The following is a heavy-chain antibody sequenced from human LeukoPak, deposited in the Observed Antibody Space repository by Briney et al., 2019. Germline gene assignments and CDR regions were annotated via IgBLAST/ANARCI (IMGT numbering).Heavy chain of an antibody. CDR2: ISGTGGST. CDR1: GFTFNNYA. CDR3: ARRAGAYSHPYDY. D-gene: IGHD4/OR15-4a*01. V-gene: IGHV3-23*01. J-gene: IGHJ4*02. Sequence: PGGSLRLSCAASGFTFNNYAMSWVRQAPGKGLEWVSAISGTGGSTYYADSVKGRFTISRDSSKNTLYLQMNSLRAEDTAVYYCARRAGAYSHPYDYWGQGTLVTVSS.